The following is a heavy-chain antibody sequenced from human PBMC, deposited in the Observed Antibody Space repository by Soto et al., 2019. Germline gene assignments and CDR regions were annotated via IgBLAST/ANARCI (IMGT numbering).Heavy chain of an antibody. Sequence: SETLSLTCTVSGGSISSGGYYWSWIRQHPGKGLEWIGYIYYSGSTYYNPSLKSRVTISVDTSKNQFSLKLSSVTAADTAVYYCARDFPRVPAAPYYYYGMDVWGQGTTVTV. CDR3: ARDFPRVPAAPYYYYGMDV. J-gene: IGHJ6*02. CDR1: GGSISSGGYY. V-gene: IGHV4-31*02. D-gene: IGHD2-2*01. CDR2: IYYSGST.